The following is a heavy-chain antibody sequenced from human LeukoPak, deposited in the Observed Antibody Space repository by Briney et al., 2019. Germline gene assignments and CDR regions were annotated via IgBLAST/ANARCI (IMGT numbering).Heavy chain of an antibody. CDR3: IGEDYYDSSGYYRL. V-gene: IGHV3-21*01. Sequence: GGSLRLSCAASGFTFSSYSMSWVRQAPGRGLEWVSSISSSSSYIYYADSVKGRFTISRDNAKNSLYLQMNSLRAEDTAAYYCIGEDYYDSSGYYRLWGQGTLVTVSS. CDR1: GFTFSSYS. CDR2: ISSSSSYI. D-gene: IGHD3-22*01. J-gene: IGHJ4*02.